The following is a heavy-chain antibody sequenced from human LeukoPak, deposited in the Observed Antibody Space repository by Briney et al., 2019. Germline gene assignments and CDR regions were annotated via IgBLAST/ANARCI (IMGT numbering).Heavy chain of an antibody. J-gene: IGHJ4*02. CDR1: GGSTSSSSYY. CDR3: ARGPRRYYGSGSRAPNHRYFDY. Sequence: SETLSLTCTVSGGSTSSSSYYWGWIRQPPGKGLEWIGSIYYSGSTYYNPSLKSRVTISVDTSKNQFSLKLSSVTAADTAVYYCARGPRRYYGSGSRAPNHRYFDYWGQGTLVTVSS. D-gene: IGHD3-10*01. CDR2: IYYSGST. V-gene: IGHV4-39*01.